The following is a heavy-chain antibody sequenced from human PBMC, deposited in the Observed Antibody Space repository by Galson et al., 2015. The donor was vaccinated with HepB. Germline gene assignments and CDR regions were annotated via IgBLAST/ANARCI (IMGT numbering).Heavy chain of an antibody. CDR1: GYNFTNYW. V-gene: IGHV5-10-1*01. J-gene: IGHJ4*02. CDR2: FDPSDSYT. CDR3: ARSHYYYDNSGYGH. Sequence: QSGAEVKKPGESLRISCKGSGYNFTNYWISWVRQMPGKGLEWMGKFDPSDSYTNYSPSFQGHVTISGDKSIRTAYLQWSSLKASDTAMYFCARSHYYYDNSGYGHWGQGTLVTVSS. D-gene: IGHD3-22*01.